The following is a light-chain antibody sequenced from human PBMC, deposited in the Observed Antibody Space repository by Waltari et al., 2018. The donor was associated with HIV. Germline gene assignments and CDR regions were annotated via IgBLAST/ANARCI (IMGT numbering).Light chain of an antibody. V-gene: IGLV3-19*01. J-gene: IGLJ2*01. CDR2: AKI. CDR3: HSRDSSGNHL. CDR1: SPKNYY. Sequence: SSELTQDPAVSVALGQTVSITCKGDSPKNYYANWYHQKPGQAPVLIIFAKINRPSGFSYRFSVSGPGNTASLTITGAQAEDEGDYYCHSRDSSGNHLFGGGTKVTVL.